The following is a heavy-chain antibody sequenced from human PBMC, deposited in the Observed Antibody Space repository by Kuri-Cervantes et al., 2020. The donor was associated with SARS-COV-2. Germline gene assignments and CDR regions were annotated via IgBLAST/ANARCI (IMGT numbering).Heavy chain of an antibody. CDR2: IIPIFGTA. J-gene: IGHJ4*02. CDR3: ARDGGVAGRYYFDY. CDR1: GGTFSSYA. Sequence: SVKVSCKASGGTFSSYAISWVRQVPGQGLEWMGGIIPIFGTANYAQKFQGRVTITADESTSTAYMELSSLRSEDTAVYYCARDGGVAGRYYFDYWGQGTLVTVSS. V-gene: IGHV1-69*13. D-gene: IGHD3-3*01.